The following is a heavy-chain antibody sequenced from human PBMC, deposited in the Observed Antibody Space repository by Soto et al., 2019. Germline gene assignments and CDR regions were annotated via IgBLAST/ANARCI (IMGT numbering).Heavy chain of an antibody. CDR2: IWYDGSNK. Sequence: GGSLRLSCAASGFTFSSYGMHWVRQAPGKGLEWVAVIWYDGSNKYYADSVKGRFTISRDNSKNTLYLQMNSLRAEDTAVYYCARESSPPTGWFDPWGQGTLVTVSS. V-gene: IGHV3-33*01. J-gene: IGHJ5*02. CDR3: ARESSPPTGWFDP. CDR1: GFTFSSYG. D-gene: IGHD4-4*01.